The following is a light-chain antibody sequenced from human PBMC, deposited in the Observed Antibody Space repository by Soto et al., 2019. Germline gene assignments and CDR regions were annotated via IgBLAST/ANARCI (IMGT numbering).Light chain of an antibody. CDR1: QSVTSNF. J-gene: IGKJ5*01. CDR3: QQYGSSPFT. CDR2: VTS. Sequence: EVLLTQTPGTLSLSPGDRATLSCRASQSVTSNFLAWYQQKPGQAPRPLIYVTSSWATGIPDRFSGSGSGTDFTRTIGRLEPEDFAVYYCQQYGSSPFTCGQGTRL. V-gene: IGKV3-20*01.